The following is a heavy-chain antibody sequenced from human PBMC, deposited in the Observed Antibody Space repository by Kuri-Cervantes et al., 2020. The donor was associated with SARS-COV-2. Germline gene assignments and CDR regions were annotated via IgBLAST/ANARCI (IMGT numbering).Heavy chain of an antibody. V-gene: IGHV3-9*03. CDR3: IEGGANAYMTFFEY. D-gene: IGHD5-24*01. Sequence: SLKISCAASGFTFDDYAMHWVRQAPGRGLEWISGISWNSGSIGYADSVKGRFTISRDNAKNSLYLQMNNLRGEDMALYYCIEGGANAYMTFFEYWGQGTLVTVSS. CDR2: ISWNSGSI. CDR1: GFTFDDYA. J-gene: IGHJ4*02.